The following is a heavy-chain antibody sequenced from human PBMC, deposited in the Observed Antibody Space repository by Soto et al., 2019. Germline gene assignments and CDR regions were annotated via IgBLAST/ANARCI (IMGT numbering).Heavy chain of an antibody. Sequence: ASVKVSCKASGYTFTSYDINWVRQATGQGLEWMGWMNPNSGNTGYAQKFQGRVTMTRNTSISTAYMELSSLRSEDTAVYYCARGLRWAPYYYYYMDVWGKGTTDTVSS. CDR1: GYTFTSYD. V-gene: IGHV1-8*01. J-gene: IGHJ6*03. CDR2: MNPNSGNT. CDR3: ARGLRWAPYYYYYMDV. D-gene: IGHD3-16*01.